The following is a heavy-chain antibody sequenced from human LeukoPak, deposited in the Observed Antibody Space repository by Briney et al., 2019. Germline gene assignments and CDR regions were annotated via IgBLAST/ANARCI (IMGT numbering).Heavy chain of an antibody. CDR1: GGSISSGSYY. J-gene: IGHJ5*02. CDR2: IYTSGNT. V-gene: IGHV4-61*02. CDR3: ARAPIFYGDFSWFDP. Sequence: SETLSLTCTVSGGSISSGSYYWSWIRQPAGKGLEWIGRIYTSGNTNYNPPLKSRVTISVDTSKNQFSLKLSSVTAADTAVYYCARAPIFYGDFSWFDPWGQGTLVTVSS. D-gene: IGHD4-17*01.